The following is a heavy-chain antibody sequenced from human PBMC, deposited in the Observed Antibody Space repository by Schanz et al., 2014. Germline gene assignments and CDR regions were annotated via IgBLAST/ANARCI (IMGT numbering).Heavy chain of an antibody. J-gene: IGHJ4*02. CDR2: ISVYNHNK. CDR1: GYIFINSG. D-gene: IGHD5-12*01. V-gene: IGHV1-18*01. CDR3: ARGIGGYGANSYFDY. Sequence: QIQLVQSGPEVKKPGATVKVSCKASGYIFINSGISWVRQAPGQGLEWMGWISVYNHNKEYDQKFQGRVTMTTDTSTSTAYMALTDLRSDDTAVYSCARGIGGYGANSYFDYWGQGTLVTVSS.